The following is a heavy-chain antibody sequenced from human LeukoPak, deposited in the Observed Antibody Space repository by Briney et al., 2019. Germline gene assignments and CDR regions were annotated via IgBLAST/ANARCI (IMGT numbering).Heavy chain of an antibody. CDR2: ISDSGGTT. CDR1: GFTFSNLA. J-gene: IGHJ2*01. Sequence: PGGSLRLSCVASGFTFSNLAMGWVRQAPGKGLEWVSVISDSGGTTYYADSVKGRFTISRDNSRNTLYLQMNSLRVEDTAVYYCASGYGSGSYYKGYWYFDLWGRGTLVTVSS. CDR3: ASGYGSGSYYKGYWYFDL. V-gene: IGHV3-23*01. D-gene: IGHD3-10*01.